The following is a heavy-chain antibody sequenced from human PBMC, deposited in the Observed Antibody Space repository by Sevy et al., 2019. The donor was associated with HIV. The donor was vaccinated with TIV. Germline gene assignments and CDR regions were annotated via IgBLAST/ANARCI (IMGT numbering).Heavy chain of an antibody. D-gene: IGHD6-13*01. J-gene: IGHJ6*02. CDR3: ARDAGIAAASPIRGDGMDV. V-gene: IGHV1-2*02. Sequence: ASVKVSCKASGYTFTGYYMHWVRQAPGQGLEWMGWINPNSGGTNYAQKFQGRVTMTRDTSISTAYMELGRLRSDDTAVYYCARDAGIAAASPIRGDGMDVWGQGTTVTVSS. CDR2: INPNSGGT. CDR1: GYTFTGYY.